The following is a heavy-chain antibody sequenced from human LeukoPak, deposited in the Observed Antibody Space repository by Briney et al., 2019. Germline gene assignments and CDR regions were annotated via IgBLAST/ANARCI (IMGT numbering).Heavy chain of an antibody. J-gene: IGHJ5*02. Sequence: GGSLRLSCAGSGFTFSSYGMSWVRQAPGKGLEWVSAISGSGGSTYYADSVKGRFTISRDNSKNTLYLQMNSLRAEDTATYYCTKEGLSSFSAWFDPWGQGTLVTVSS. V-gene: IGHV3-23*01. D-gene: IGHD3-10*01. CDR1: GFTFSSYG. CDR2: ISGSGGST. CDR3: TKEGLSSFSAWFDP.